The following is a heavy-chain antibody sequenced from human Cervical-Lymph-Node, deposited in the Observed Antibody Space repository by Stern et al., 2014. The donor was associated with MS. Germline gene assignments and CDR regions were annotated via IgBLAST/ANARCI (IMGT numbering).Heavy chain of an antibody. CDR2: SNAGHGNT. CDR3: ARGGGGYSYGLDY. J-gene: IGHJ4*02. V-gene: IGHV1-3*02. CDR1: GYTFTRYG. Sequence: QVQLVQSVAEVRKPGASVKVSCKASGYTFTRYGIHWVRQAPGPRLEWMGWSNAGHGNTKYSQEFQGRVTITRDTSASTAYMELGSLRSEDMAVYYCARGGGGYSYGLDYWGQGTLVTVSS. D-gene: IGHD5-18*01.